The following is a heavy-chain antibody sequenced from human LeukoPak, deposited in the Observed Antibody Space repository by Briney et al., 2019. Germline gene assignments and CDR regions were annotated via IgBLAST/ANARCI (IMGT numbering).Heavy chain of an antibody. Sequence: SETLSLTCTVSGVSISRYYWSWIRQPAGKGRQWIGRIQTSGSTNYNPSLESRIIMSVDTSKNQFSLKLTSVTAADTAVYYCAGDHQDYGANSALWYWGQGTLVIVSS. CDR2: IQTSGST. D-gene: IGHD4-23*01. V-gene: IGHV4-4*07. CDR1: GVSISRYY. CDR3: AGDHQDYGANSALWY. J-gene: IGHJ4*02.